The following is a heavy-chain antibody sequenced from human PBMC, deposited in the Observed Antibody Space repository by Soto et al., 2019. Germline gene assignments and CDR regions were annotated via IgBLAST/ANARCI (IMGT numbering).Heavy chain of an antibody. Sequence: SETLSLTCAVYGGSFSGYYWSWIRQPPGKGLEWIGEINHSGSTNYNPSLKSRVTISVDTSKNQFSLKLSSVTAADTAVYYCARGLVSYYGSGSYYWFDPWGQGTLVTVSS. CDR2: INHSGST. V-gene: IGHV4-34*01. J-gene: IGHJ5*02. CDR1: GGSFSGYY. CDR3: ARGLVSYYGSGSYYWFDP. D-gene: IGHD3-10*01.